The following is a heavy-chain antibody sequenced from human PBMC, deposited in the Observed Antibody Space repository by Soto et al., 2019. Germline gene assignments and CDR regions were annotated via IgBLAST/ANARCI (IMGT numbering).Heavy chain of an antibody. CDR2: IYYSGST. CDR1: GGSISSYY. D-gene: IGHD3-3*01. Sequence: QVQLQESGPGLVKPSETLSLTCTVSGGSISSYYWSWIRQPQGKGLEWIGYIYYSGSTNYNPSLQSRVTISVDTSKNHFSLKLSSVTAEDTAVYYCARVQSYYDFWSGKVYYYGMDVWRQGTTVTVSS. V-gene: IGHV4-59*01. J-gene: IGHJ6*02. CDR3: ARVQSYYDFWSGKVYYYGMDV.